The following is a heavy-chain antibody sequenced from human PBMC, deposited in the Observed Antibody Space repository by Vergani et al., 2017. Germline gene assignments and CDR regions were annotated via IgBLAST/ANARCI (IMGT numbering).Heavy chain of an antibody. CDR2: IYYSGST. V-gene: IGHV4-61*10. CDR3: AGGLRDYVLPFWIDY. D-gene: IGHD4-17*01. J-gene: IGHJ4*02. Sequence: QVQLQESGPGLVKPSETLSLTCTVSGGSVSSGSYYWSWIRQPAGKGLEWIGYIYYSGSTNYNPSLKSRVTISVDTSKNQFSLKLSSVTAADTAVYYCAGGLRDYVLPFWIDYWGQGALVTVSS. CDR1: GGSVSSGSYY.